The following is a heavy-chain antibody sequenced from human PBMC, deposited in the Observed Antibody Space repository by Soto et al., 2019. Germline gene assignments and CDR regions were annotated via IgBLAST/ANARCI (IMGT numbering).Heavy chain of an antibody. CDR2: ISAYNGNT. D-gene: IGHD6-6*01. CDR3: ARVYPRSKPSQLARENYYYGMDV. J-gene: IGHJ6*02. V-gene: IGHV1-18*01. CDR1: GYTFTSYG. Sequence: GASVKVSCKASGYTFTSYGISWVRQAPGQGLEWMGWISAYNGNTNYAQKLQGRVTMTTDTSTSTAYMELSSLRSEDTAVYYCARVYPRSKPSQLARENYYYGMDVWGQGTTVTVSS.